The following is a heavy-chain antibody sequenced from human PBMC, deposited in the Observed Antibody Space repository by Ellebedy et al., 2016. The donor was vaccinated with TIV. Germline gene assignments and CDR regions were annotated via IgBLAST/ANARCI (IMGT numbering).Heavy chain of an antibody. J-gene: IGHJ6*04. CDR1: GGSMRSGGYY. CDR2: VYATGST. Sequence: SETLSLXCTVSGGSMRSGGYYWSWIRQPAGKGLEWIGRVYATGSTNYNPSFESRVTMSIDTSKKQFSLNLSSVTAADTAVYYCARDSSYYDFWSGYSLSVWGKGTTVTVSS. CDR3: ARDSSYYDFWSGYSLSV. V-gene: IGHV4-61*02. D-gene: IGHD3-3*01.